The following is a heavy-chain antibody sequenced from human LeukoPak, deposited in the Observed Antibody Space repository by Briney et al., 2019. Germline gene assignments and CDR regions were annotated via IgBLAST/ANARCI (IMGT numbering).Heavy chain of an antibody. CDR2: ISYDGSNK. Sequence: GRSLRLSCAASGFTFSSYGMHWVRQAPGKGLEWVAVISYDGSNKYYADSVMGRFTISRDNSKKPLYLQMNSLRAEDTAVYYCASHTAMVFDYWGQGTLVTVSS. V-gene: IGHV3-30*03. CDR3: ASHTAMVFDY. CDR1: GFTFSSYG. D-gene: IGHD5-18*01. J-gene: IGHJ4*02.